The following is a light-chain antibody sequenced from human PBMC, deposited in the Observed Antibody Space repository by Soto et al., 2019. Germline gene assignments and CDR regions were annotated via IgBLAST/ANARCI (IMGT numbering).Light chain of an antibody. CDR2: KAS. Sequence: DIQMTQSPSTLSASVGDRVTITCRASQNINDFLAWYQQKPGEAPKVLIYKASSLETGVPSRFSGSRSGTEFTLTISSLQPDDFATYYCQQYSAYLYTFGQGTKLEIK. CDR1: QNINDF. J-gene: IGKJ2*01. CDR3: QQYSAYLYT. V-gene: IGKV1-5*03.